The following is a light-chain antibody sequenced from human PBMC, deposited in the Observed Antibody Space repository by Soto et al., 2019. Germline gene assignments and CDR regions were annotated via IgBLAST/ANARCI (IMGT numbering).Light chain of an antibody. Sequence: DAVMTQSPLSLPVTLGQPASISCRSSHSLVYSDGNTYLSWFQQRPGQSPRRLLYKVSNRDSGVPDRCSGSGSGTSFTLKISRVEAEDVGVYYCMQGTHWPPTFGQGTKVEIK. CDR3: MQGTHWPPT. CDR2: KVS. V-gene: IGKV2-30*01. J-gene: IGKJ1*01. CDR1: HSLVYSDGNTY.